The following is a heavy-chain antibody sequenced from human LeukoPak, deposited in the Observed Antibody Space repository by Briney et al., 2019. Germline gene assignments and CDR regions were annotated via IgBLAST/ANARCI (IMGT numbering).Heavy chain of an antibody. J-gene: IGHJ4*02. Sequence: GGSLRLSCAASGFTFSSYGMHWVRQAPGKGLGWVAFIRYDGSNKYYADSVKGRFTISRDNSKNTLYLQMNSLRAEDTAVYYCAKDLTAMVRYYFDYWGQGTLVTVSS. CDR1: GFTFSSYG. V-gene: IGHV3-30*02. D-gene: IGHD5-18*01. CDR2: IRYDGSNK. CDR3: AKDLTAMVRYYFDY.